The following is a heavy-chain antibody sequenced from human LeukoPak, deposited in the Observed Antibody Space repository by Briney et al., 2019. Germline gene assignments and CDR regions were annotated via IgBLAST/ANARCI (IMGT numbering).Heavy chain of an antibody. D-gene: IGHD6-6*01. CDR3: ARDFSRIAARLGAFDI. J-gene: IGHJ3*02. Sequence: TPGGSLRLSCAASGFTFSSYSMNWVRQAPGEGLEWVSSISSSSSYIYYADSVKGRFTISRDNAKNSLYLQMNSLRTEDTAVFYCARDFSRIAARLGAFDIWGQGTMVTVSS. V-gene: IGHV3-21*01. CDR2: ISSSSSYI. CDR1: GFTFSSYS.